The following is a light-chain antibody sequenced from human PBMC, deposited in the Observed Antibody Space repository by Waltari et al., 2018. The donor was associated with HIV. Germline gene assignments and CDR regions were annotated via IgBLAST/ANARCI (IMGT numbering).Light chain of an antibody. Sequence: QSALTQPASVSGSPGQSITISCTGTTSDLRSYAFVSWSPQHPGQPHKLIIFEVSERPSGVSDRFSGSKSGNTASLTISELQPDDEADYYCCSFAASTALLFGGRTRLTVL. CDR3: CSFAASTALL. CDR2: EVS. CDR1: TSDLRSYAF. V-gene: IGLV2-23*02. J-gene: IGLJ2*01.